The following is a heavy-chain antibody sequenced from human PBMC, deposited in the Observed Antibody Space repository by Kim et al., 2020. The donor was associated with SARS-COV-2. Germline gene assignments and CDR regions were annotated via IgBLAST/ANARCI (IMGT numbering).Heavy chain of an antibody. V-gene: IGHV3-23*01. CDR1: GFTFSSYA. CDR2: ISGSGGST. J-gene: IGHJ6*04. Sequence: GGSLRLSCAASGFTFSSYAMSWVRQAPGKGLEWVSAISGSGGSTYYADSVKGRFTISRDNSKNTLYLQMNSLRAEDTAVYYCAKGLGAVPAADLDVWGKGTTVTVSS. D-gene: IGHD2-2*01. CDR3: AKGLGAVPAADLDV.